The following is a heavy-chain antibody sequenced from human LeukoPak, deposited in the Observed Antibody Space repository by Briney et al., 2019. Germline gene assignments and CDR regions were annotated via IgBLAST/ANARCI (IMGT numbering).Heavy chain of an antibody. CDR2: INSDGSNT. J-gene: IGHJ4*02. Sequence: PGGSLRLSCAASGFTFSDYWMHWVRQAPGKGLVWVSRINSDGSNTGYADSVKGRFTISRDNAKNTLYLQMNSLRAEDTAVYYCAGSRYFSGSDHWGQGTLVTVSS. CDR3: AGSRYFSGSDH. V-gene: IGHV3-74*01. D-gene: IGHD6-19*01. CDR1: GFTFSDYW.